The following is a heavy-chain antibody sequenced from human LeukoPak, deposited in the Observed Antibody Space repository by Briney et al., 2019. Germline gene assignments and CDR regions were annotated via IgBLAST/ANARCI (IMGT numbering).Heavy chain of an antibody. Sequence: SETLSLTCGVSGMSFTFYSWTWIRQSPVRGREWIGDCNPDGSTNYSPSLKSRVTISVDTSMSQFSLNLRSVTAADTAVYYCARGNPTINMAWGNAFDIWGRGTMVSVSA. V-gene: IGHV4-34*01. J-gene: IGHJ3*02. CDR2: CNPDGST. D-gene: IGHD3-10*01. CDR1: GMSFTFYS. CDR3: ARGNPTINMAWGNAFDI.